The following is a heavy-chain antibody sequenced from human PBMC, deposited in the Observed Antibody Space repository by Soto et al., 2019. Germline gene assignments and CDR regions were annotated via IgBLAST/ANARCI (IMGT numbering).Heavy chain of an antibody. V-gene: IGHV4-39*01. D-gene: IGHD6-19*01. CDR1: GGSISTSSYY. CDR3: ARHQSVYSRGNNWFEP. Sequence: QLQLQESGPGLLKPSETLSLTCTVSGGSISTSSYYWGWIRQPPGKGLEWIGRIYYSGGAYYYPSRKSRVTISVDTSKNQFSLKLSSVTAADTAVYHCARHQSVYSRGNNWFEPWGQGSLVTVSS. J-gene: IGHJ5*02. CDR2: IYYSGGA.